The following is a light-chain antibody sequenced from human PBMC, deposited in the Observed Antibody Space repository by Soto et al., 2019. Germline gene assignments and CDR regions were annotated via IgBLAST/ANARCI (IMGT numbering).Light chain of an antibody. CDR1: HSVSSR. Sequence: EIVMTQSPATLSVSPGERATLSCRASHSVSSRLAWYQQKPGQAPRLLIYGASTRATGLPARFSGSGSGTEFTLTISSLQSEDLAVYYCQHDTNWPLTFGGGTKVEIK. CDR2: GAS. CDR3: QHDTNWPLT. J-gene: IGKJ4*01. V-gene: IGKV3-15*01.